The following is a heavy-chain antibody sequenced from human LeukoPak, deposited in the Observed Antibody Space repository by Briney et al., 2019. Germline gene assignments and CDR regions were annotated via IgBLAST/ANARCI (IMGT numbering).Heavy chain of an antibody. CDR2: IWYDGSNK. CDR1: GFTFSSYG. CDR3: ARDGRIASGGVIAPRGYGMDV. V-gene: IGHV3-33*01. Sequence: GGSLRLSCAASGFTFSSYGMHWVRQAPGKGLEWVAVIWYDGSNKYYADSVKGRFTISRDNSKNTLYLQMNSLRAEDTAVYYCARDGRIASGGVIAPRGYGMDVWGQGTTVTVSS. D-gene: IGHD3-16*02. J-gene: IGHJ6*02.